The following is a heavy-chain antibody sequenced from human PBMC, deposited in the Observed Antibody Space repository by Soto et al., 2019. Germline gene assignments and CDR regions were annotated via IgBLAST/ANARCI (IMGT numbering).Heavy chain of an antibody. CDR2: INHSGST. J-gene: IGHJ4*02. V-gene: IGHV4-34*01. CDR1: GGSFSGYY. Sequence: PSETLSLTCAVYGGSFSGYYWSWIRQPPGKGLEWIGEINHSGSTNYNPSLKSRVTISVDTSKNQFSLKLSSVTAADTAVYYCARADDAVDTARGARKSFMDYWGQGTLVTVSS. D-gene: IGHD5-18*01. CDR3: ARADDAVDTARGARKSFMDY.